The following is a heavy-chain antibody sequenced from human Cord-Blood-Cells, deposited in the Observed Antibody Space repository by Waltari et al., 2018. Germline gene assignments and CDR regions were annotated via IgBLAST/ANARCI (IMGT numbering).Heavy chain of an antibody. CDR3: ARGLERDIVVVPAAIKLDP. CDR1: GGPFSGYY. Sequence: QVQLQQWGAGLLKPSETLSLTCAVYGGPFSGYYWRWIRPPPGKGLEWMGEINHSGCTNYTPSLKSRVTIAVDTSKNQFSLKLSSVTAADTAVYYGARGLERDIVVVPAAIKLDPWGQGTLVTVSS. J-gene: IGHJ5*02. D-gene: IGHD2-2*01. CDR2: INHSGCT. V-gene: IGHV4-34*01.